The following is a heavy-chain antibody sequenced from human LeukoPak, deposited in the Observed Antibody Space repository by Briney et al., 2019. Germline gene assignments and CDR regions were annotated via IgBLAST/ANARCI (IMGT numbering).Heavy chain of an antibody. CDR2: IYSDGGT. J-gene: IGHJ4*02. CDR1: GLTVSSSY. D-gene: IGHD6-13*01. Sequence: PGGSLRLSCAASGLTVSSSYMSWVRQAPGKGLEWVSVIYSDGGTYYADSVKDRFTIPRDNSKNTLYLQMNSLRAEDTALYYCARESSWSFDYWGQGTLVTVSS. CDR3: ARESSWSFDY. V-gene: IGHV3-66*01.